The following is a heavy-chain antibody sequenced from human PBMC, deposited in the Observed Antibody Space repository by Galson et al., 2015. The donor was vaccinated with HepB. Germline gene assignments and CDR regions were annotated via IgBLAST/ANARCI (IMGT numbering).Heavy chain of an antibody. Sequence: LRLSCAASGYTFSNYAMHWVRQAPGKGLEWVAVIWYDGSNKYYADSVKGRFTISRDKSRNTLYLQMNSLRVEDTAVYYCARGSGRYGGTLDYWGQGTLVTVSS. D-gene: IGHD4-23*01. V-gene: IGHV3-33*01. J-gene: IGHJ4*02. CDR1: GYTFSNYA. CDR3: ARGSGRYGGTLDY. CDR2: IWYDGSNK.